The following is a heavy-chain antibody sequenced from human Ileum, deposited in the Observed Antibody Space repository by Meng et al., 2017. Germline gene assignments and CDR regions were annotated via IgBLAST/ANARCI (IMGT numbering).Heavy chain of an antibody. Sequence: VQLGGSGGGVVQPGTSLRLSCAASGFIFSTSAMTWVRQAPGKGLEWVGHIQSKADGGTTDYAAPVKGRFTISRDDSKSTLYLQMNSLKTEDTAVYYCTTFYAGYWGQGTLVTVSS. CDR3: TTFYAGY. CDR1: GFIFSTSA. J-gene: IGHJ4*02. D-gene: IGHD3-16*01. V-gene: IGHV3-15*01. CDR2: IQSKADGGTT.